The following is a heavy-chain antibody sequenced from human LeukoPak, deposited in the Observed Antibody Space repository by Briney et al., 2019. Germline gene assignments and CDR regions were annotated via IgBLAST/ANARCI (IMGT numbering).Heavy chain of an antibody. Sequence: GGSLRLSCAASGFTFSTYAMSWVRQAPGRGLEWVSVISNSGDSTYYADSVKGRFTISRDNSRNTLYLQMNSLRAEDTAVYYCAKERQQLLGYYFDYWGQGTLVTVFS. CDR2: ISNSGDST. CDR3: AKERQQLLGYYFDY. D-gene: IGHD6-13*01. J-gene: IGHJ4*02. V-gene: IGHV3-23*01. CDR1: GFTFSTYA.